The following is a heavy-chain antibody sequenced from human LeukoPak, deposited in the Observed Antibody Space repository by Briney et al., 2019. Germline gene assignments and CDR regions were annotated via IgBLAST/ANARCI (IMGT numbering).Heavy chain of an antibody. CDR2: IYYSGST. CDR3: ARLTYTASWYYFDP. Sequence: PSETLSLTCTVSGGSISSYYWSWIRQPPGKGLEWIGYIYYSGSTNYNPSLKSRVTISVDTSKNQFSLKLSSVTATDTAVYFCARLTYTASWYYFDPWGRGTLVTVSS. D-gene: IGHD2/OR15-2a*01. J-gene: IGHJ5*02. CDR1: GGSISSYY. V-gene: IGHV4-59*01.